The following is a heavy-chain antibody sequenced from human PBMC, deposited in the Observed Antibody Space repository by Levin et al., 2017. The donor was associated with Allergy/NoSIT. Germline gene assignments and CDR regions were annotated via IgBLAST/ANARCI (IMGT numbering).Heavy chain of an antibody. J-gene: IGHJ4*02. CDR1: GGTFSSYA. CDR3: ARAQWELLSHYFDY. V-gene: IGHV1-69*13. CDR2: IIPIFGTA. D-gene: IGHD1-26*01. Sequence: GASVKVSCKASGGTFSSYAISWVRQAPGQGLEWMGGIIPIFGTANYAQKFQGRVTITADESTSTAYMELSSLRSEDTAVYYCARAQWELLSHYFDYWGQGTLVTVSS.